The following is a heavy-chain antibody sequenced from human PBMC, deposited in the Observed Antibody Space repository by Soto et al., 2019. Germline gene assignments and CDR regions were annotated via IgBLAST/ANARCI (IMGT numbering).Heavy chain of an antibody. CDR1: GGTFMSYA. V-gene: IGHV1-69*06. CDR2: IIPIFGTA. CDR3: ARDLFRGYSSSWPPGSGTNWFDP. J-gene: IGHJ5*02. D-gene: IGHD6-13*01. Sequence: SVKVSFKASGGTFMSYAISWVRQAPGQGLEWMGGIIPIFGTANYAQKFQGRVTITADKSTSTAYMELSSLRSEDTAVYYCARDLFRGYSSSWPPGSGTNWFDPWGQGTLVTVSS.